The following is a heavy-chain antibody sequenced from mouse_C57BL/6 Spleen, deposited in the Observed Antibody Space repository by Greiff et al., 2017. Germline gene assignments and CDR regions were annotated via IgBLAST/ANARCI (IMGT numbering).Heavy chain of an antibody. V-gene: IGHV2-2*01. J-gene: IGHJ1*03. CDR3: ASYSNYRYFDV. Sequence: QVQLKESGPGLVQPSQSLSITCTVSGFSLTSYGVHWVRQSPGKGLEWLGVIWSGGSTDYNAAFISRLSISKDNSKSQVFFKMNSLQADDTAIYYCASYSNYRYFDVWGTGTTVTVSS. D-gene: IGHD2-5*01. CDR1: GFSLTSYG. CDR2: IWSGGST.